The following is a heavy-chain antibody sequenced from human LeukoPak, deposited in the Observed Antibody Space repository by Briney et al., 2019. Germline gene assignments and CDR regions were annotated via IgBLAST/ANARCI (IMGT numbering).Heavy chain of an antibody. J-gene: IGHJ4*02. CDR3: ATEQMATALAY. V-gene: IGHV3-48*03. CDR2: ISSSGSTI. D-gene: IGHD5-24*01. CDR1: GFTFSSYE. Sequence: GGSLRLSCAASGFTFSSYEMNWVRQAPGKGLEWVSYISSSGSTIYYADSVKGRFTISRDNAKNSLYLQMNSLRAEDTAVYYCATEQMATALAYWGQGTRVTVSS.